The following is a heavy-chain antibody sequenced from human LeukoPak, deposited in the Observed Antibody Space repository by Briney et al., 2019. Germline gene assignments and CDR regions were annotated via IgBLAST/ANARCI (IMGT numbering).Heavy chain of an antibody. CDR2: IWYDGSIK. Sequence: PGRSLRLSGAASGFTFSSYGMHWVRQAPGKGLEWVALIWYDGSIKYYEDSVKGRFTISRDNSKNTLYLQMNSLRAEDTAVYYCARDQADGDYYFDYWGQGTLVTVSS. CDR1: GFTFSSYG. CDR3: ARDQADGDYYFDY. J-gene: IGHJ4*02. D-gene: IGHD4-17*01. V-gene: IGHV3-33*01.